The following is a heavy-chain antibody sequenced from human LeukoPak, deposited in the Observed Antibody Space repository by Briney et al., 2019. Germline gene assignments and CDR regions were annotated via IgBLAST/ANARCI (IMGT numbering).Heavy chain of an antibody. J-gene: IGHJ4*02. V-gene: IGHV1-8*01. Sequence: ASVKVSCKASGYTFTSYDINWVRQATGQGLEWMGWMNPNSGNTGYAQKFQGRVTMTRNTSISTAYMELSSLRSEDTAVYYCARGVDIVATKEIIGGSDYWGQGTLVTVSS. D-gene: IGHD5-12*01. CDR3: ARGVDIVATKEIIGGSDY. CDR2: MNPNSGNT. CDR1: GYTFTSYD.